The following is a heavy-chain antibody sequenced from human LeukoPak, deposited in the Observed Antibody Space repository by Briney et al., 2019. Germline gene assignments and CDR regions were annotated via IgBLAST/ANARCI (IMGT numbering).Heavy chain of an antibody. CDR3: ATLTGGDDAFDI. Sequence: SETLSLTCTVSGYSISSGYYWSWIRQPPGKGLEWIGYIFYTGSTNYNPSLKSRVTISVLTSKNRFSLKLSSVTAADTAVYYCATLTGGDDAFDIWGQGTMVTVSS. CDR2: IFYTGST. CDR1: GYSISSGYY. J-gene: IGHJ3*02. D-gene: IGHD4-23*01. V-gene: IGHV4-61*01.